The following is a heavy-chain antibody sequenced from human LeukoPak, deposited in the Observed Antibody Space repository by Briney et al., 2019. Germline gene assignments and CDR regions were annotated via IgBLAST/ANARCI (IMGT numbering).Heavy chain of an antibody. CDR3: ARLVGSPTRAPIFDY. Sequence: PSETLSLTCTVSGGSISSYYWSWIRQPPGKGLEWIGYIYYSGSTNYNPSLKNRVTISVDTSKNQFSLKLSSVTAADTAVYYCARLVGSPTRAPIFDYWGQGTLVTVSS. V-gene: IGHV4-59*08. CDR2: IYYSGST. CDR1: GGSISSYY. J-gene: IGHJ4*02. D-gene: IGHD3-10*01.